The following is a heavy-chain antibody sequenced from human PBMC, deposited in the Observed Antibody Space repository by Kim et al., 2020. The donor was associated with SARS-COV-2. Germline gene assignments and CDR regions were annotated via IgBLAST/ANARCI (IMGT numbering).Heavy chain of an antibody. CDR2: VSGRGGST. D-gene: IGHD7-27*01. Sequence: GGSLRLSCAASGFTFRSYAMSWVRQAPGKGLECVSGVSGRGGSTSYADSVTCLFTISRYNSNNTLYLEINRLRDDDTALYSCARGELGIRHIPFDYWGQG. CDR3: ARGELGIRHIPFDY. V-gene: IGHV3-23*01. J-gene: IGHJ4*02. CDR1: GFTFRSYA.